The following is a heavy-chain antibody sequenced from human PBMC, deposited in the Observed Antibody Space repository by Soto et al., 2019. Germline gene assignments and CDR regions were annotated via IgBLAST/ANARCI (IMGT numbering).Heavy chain of an antibody. CDR1: GFTFSSYA. D-gene: IGHD3-16*02. J-gene: IGHJ4*02. CDR3: ARDPYDYVWGSYPYYFDY. Sequence: QVQLVESGGGVVQPGRSLRLSCAASGFTFSSYAMHWVRQAPGKGLEWVAVISYDGSNKYYADSVKGRFTISRDNSKNTLYLQMNSLRAEDTAVYYCARDPYDYVWGSYPYYFDYWGQGTLVTVSS. CDR2: ISYDGSNK. V-gene: IGHV3-30-3*01.